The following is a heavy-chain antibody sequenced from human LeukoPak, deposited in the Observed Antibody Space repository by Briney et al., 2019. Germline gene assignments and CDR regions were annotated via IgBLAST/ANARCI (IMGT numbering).Heavy chain of an antibody. J-gene: IGHJ3*02. CDR3: ARYDDSSGYYYVLDSFDI. Sequence: SETLSLTCAVYGGSFSGYYWSWIRQPPGKGLEWIGEINHSGSTNYNPSLKSRVTISVDTSKNQFSLKLTSVTAADTALYYCARYDDSSGYYYVLDSFDIWGQGTMVTVSS. CDR2: INHSGST. V-gene: IGHV4-34*01. CDR1: GGSFSGYY. D-gene: IGHD3-22*01.